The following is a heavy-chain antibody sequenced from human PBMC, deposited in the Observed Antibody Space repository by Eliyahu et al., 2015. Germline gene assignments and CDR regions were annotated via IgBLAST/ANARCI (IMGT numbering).Heavy chain of an antibody. CDR2: IKSDGSAT. J-gene: IGHJ2*01. V-gene: IGHV3-74*01. D-gene: IGHD6-13*01. CDR3: ARPAAASTNWYFDL. CDR1: GFTFSTYW. Sequence: EVQLVESGGGLVQPGGSLRLSCAASGFTFSTYWMYWVRQAPGKGLVWVSRIKSDGSATTYADSVRGRFTISRDNAKNTLYLQMNSLRAEDTAVYYCARPAAASTNWYFDLWGRGTLVTVSS.